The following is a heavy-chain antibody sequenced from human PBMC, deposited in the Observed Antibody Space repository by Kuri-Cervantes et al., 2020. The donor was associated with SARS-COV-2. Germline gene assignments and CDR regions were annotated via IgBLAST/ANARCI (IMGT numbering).Heavy chain of an antibody. CDR3: ARVSHRGSGYQNPPDY. CDR2: RWYDGSNK. J-gene: IGHJ4*02. CDR1: GFTFSSYG. D-gene: IGHD3-3*01. V-gene: IGHV3-33*08. Sequence: GESLKISCAASGFTFSSYGMHWVRQAPGKGLEWVAVRWYDGSNKYYSDSVKGRFTISRDNSKNTLYLQMNSLRAEDTAVYYCARVSHRGSGYQNPPDYWGQGTLVTVSS.